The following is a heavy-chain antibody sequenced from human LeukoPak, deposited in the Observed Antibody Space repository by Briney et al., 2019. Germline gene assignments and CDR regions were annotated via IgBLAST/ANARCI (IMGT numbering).Heavy chain of an antibody. J-gene: IGHJ4*02. CDR1: GFNFSNYW. V-gene: IGHV3-7*01. CDR2: IKQDGSEK. D-gene: IGHD3-22*01. CDR3: ARILYYYDSSGYYFDY. Sequence: GGSLRLSCAVSGFNFSNYWMSWVRQAPGKGLEWVANIKQDGSEKYYVDSVKGRFTISRDNAKNSLYLQMNSLRAEDTAVYYCARILYYYDSSGYYFDYWGQGTLVTVSS.